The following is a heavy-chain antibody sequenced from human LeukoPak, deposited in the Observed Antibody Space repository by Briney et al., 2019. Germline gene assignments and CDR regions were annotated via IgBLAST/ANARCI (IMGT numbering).Heavy chain of an antibody. CDR1: GFTFSSYA. V-gene: IGHV3-23*01. D-gene: IGHD6-13*01. CDR2: ISGSGGST. Sequence: GGSLRLSCAASGFTFSSYAMSWVRQAPGKGLEWVSAISGSGGSTYYADSVKGRFTISRDNSKNTLYLQMNSLRAEDTAVYYCAKDPAAAGVYYYYYGTDVWGQGTTVTVSS. CDR3: AKDPAAAGVYYYYYGTDV. J-gene: IGHJ6*02.